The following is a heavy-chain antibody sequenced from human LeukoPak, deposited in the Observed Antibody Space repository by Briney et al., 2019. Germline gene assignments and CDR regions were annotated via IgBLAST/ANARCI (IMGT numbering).Heavy chain of an antibody. J-gene: IGHJ4*02. Sequence: GGSLRLSCAASGFTFSSYSMNWVRQAPGKGLKWVSYISSGSTTIYYADSVKGRFTISRDNAKNSLYLQMNSLRAEDTAVYYCARSGFDFDWLLHHSDYWGQGTQVTVSS. CDR3: ARSGFDFDWLLHHSDY. V-gene: IGHV3-48*04. D-gene: IGHD3-9*01. CDR1: GFTFSSYS. CDR2: ISSGSTTI.